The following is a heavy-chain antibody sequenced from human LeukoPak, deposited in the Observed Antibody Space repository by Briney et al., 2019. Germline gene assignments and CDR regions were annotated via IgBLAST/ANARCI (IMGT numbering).Heavy chain of an antibody. CDR2: ISYDGSNK. V-gene: IGHV3-30-3*01. D-gene: IGHD6-6*01. Sequence: PGGSLRLSCAASGFTFSSYAMHWVRQAPGKGLEWVAVISYDGSNKYYADSVKGRFTISRDNSKNTLYLQMNSLRAEDTAVYYCAAHSSSSLRYYYYYMDVWGKGTTVTVSS. CDR1: GFTFSSYA. J-gene: IGHJ6*03. CDR3: AAHSSSSLRYYYYYMDV.